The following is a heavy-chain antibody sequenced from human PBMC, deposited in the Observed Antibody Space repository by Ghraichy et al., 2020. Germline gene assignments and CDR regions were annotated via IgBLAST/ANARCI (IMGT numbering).Heavy chain of an antibody. CDR2: IYYSGST. V-gene: IGHV4-59*01. CDR1: GGSISSYY. CDR3: AGPTGLYYYGMDV. D-gene: IGHD1-1*01. J-gene: IGHJ6*02. Sequence: GSLRLSCTVSGGSISSYYWSWIRQPPGKGLEWIGYIYYSGSTNYNPSLKSRVTISVDTSKNQFSLKLSSVTAADTAVYYCAGPTGLYYYGMDVWGQGTTVTVSS.